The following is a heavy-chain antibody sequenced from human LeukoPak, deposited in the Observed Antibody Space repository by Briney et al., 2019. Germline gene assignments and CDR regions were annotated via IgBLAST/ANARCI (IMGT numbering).Heavy chain of an antibody. CDR3: AKDIFASYGSGSQLGMDV. J-gene: IGHJ6*02. CDR1: GFTFSSYA. V-gene: IGHV3-23*01. Sequence: GGSLRLSCAAPGFTFSSYAMSWVRQAPGKGLEWVSAISGSGGSTYYADSVKGRFTISRDNSKNTLYLQMNSLRAEDTAVYYCAKDIFASYGSGSQLGMDVWGQGTTVTVSS. D-gene: IGHD3-10*01. CDR2: ISGSGGST.